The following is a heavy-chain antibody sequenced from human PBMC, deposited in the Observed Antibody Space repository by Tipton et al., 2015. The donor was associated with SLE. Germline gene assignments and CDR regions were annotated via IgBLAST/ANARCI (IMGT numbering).Heavy chain of an antibody. Sequence: TLSLTCTVSSGSINCYYFSWIRQPPGKGLGWIGLIYSSGTINYNPSLRSRVTMSFHTSKNQISLSLNSVTTADTARYYCARALRYSSGYFDFWGQGKRVTVSS. V-gene: IGHV4-59*01. CDR3: ARALRYSSGYFDF. J-gene: IGHJ4*02. CDR1: SGSINCYY. CDR2: IYSSGTI. D-gene: IGHD3-22*01.